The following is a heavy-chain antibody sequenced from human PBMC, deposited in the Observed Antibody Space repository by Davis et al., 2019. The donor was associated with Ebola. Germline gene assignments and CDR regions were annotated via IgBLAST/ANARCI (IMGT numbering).Heavy chain of an antibody. V-gene: IGHV4-39*01. Sequence: GSLRLSCTVSGGSIRSSSDYWGWLRQPPGKGLEWVGSIYSGGSTYYNPSLKSRVTLSVDTSKNQFSLKVNSLTAADTAVYYCARAPLESFDYWGQGSLVTVSS. CDR1: GGSIRSSSDY. D-gene: IGHD2/OR15-2a*01. CDR2: IYSGGST. CDR3: ARAPLESFDY. J-gene: IGHJ4*02.